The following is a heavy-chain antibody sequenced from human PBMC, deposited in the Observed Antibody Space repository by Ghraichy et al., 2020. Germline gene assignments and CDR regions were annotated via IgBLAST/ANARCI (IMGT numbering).Heavy chain of an antibody. D-gene: IGHD6-13*01. V-gene: IGHV1-8*01. CDR1: GYTFTSYD. CDR3: YSSNWSRFDY. CDR2: MNPNSGNT. Sequence: ASVKVSCKASGYTFTSYDINWVRQATGQGLEWMGWMNPNSGNTGYVQEFQGRVTMTSNTSIGTAYMELSSLRSEDTAVYYCYSSNWSRFDYWGQGTLVTVSS. J-gene: IGHJ4*02.